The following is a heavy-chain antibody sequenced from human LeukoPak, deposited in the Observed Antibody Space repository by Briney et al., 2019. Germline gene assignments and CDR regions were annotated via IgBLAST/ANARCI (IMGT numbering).Heavy chain of an antibody. CDR2: INPSGGST. CDR3: AREGGYCSSTSCPAGFDP. Sequence: ASVKVSCKASGYTFTSYYTHWVRQAPGQGLEWMGIINPSGGSTSYAQKFQGRVTMTRDMSTSTVYMELSSLRSEDTAVYYCAREGGYCSSTSCPAGFDPWGQGTLVTVSS. J-gene: IGHJ5*02. D-gene: IGHD2-2*01. CDR1: GYTFTSYY. V-gene: IGHV1-46*01.